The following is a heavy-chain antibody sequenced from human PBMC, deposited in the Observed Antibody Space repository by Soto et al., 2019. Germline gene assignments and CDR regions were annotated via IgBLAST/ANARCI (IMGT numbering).Heavy chain of an antibody. Sequence: GGSLRLSCAASGFTFSSYAMSWVRQAPGKELEWVSAISGSGGSTYYADSVKGRFTISRDNSKNTLYLQMNSLRAEDTAVYYCAIIAVAGREVDYWGQGTLVTVSS. D-gene: IGHD6-19*01. CDR1: GFTFSSYA. V-gene: IGHV3-23*01. CDR2: ISGSGGST. CDR3: AIIAVAGREVDY. J-gene: IGHJ4*02.